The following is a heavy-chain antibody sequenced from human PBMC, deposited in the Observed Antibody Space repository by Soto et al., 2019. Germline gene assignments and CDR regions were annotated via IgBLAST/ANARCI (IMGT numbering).Heavy chain of an antibody. Sequence: LSLTCTVSGGSISSSSYYWGWIRQPPGKGLEWIGSIYYSGSTYYNPSLKSRVTISVDTSKNQFSLKLSSVTAADTAVYYCARLYGDYDGNWFDTWGQGTLVTVSS. D-gene: IGHD4-17*01. J-gene: IGHJ5*02. CDR3: ARLYGDYDGNWFDT. CDR2: IYYSGST. CDR1: GGSISSSSYY. V-gene: IGHV4-39*01.